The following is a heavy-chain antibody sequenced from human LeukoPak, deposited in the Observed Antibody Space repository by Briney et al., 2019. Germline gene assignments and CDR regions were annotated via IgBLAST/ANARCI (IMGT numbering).Heavy chain of an antibody. D-gene: IGHD3-16*01. CDR3: ARRARRGSHIDY. CDR1: GDSISSSSYY. CDR2: IHYSGST. J-gene: IGHJ4*02. Sequence: SETLSLTCIVSGDSISSSSYYWGWIRQPPEKGLEWIGSIHYSGSTYYNPSLKSRVTISVDTSKNQFSLKLSSVTAADTAMYYCARRARRGSHIDYWGQGTLVTVSS. V-gene: IGHV4-39*01.